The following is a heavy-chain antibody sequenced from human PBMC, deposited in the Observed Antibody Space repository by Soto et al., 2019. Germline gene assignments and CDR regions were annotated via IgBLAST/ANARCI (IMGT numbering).Heavy chain of an antibody. Sequence: GGSLRLSCAASGFTFSSYSMNWVRQAPGKGLEWVSYISSSSSTIYYADSVRGRLTISRDNSKNTVYLQMNSLRAEDTALYYCVKHQVSLVRGISPFDYWGQGALVTVSS. D-gene: IGHD3-10*01. J-gene: IGHJ4*02. CDR2: ISSSSSTI. CDR3: VKHQVSLVRGISPFDY. V-gene: IGHV3-48*01. CDR1: GFTFSSYS.